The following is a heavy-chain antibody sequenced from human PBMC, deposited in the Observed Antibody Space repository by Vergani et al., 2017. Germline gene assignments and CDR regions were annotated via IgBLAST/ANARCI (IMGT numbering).Heavy chain of an antibody. V-gene: IGHV5-51*01. CDR2: FYPGDSDN. D-gene: IGHD2-2*01. Sequence: VQLVQSGAEVKKPGESLKISCKGSGYSFTSYWIGWVRQMPGKGLEWMVIFYPGDSDNRYSPSFQGQVTHAADKSISPAYLQCSSLKASDTAMYSCARQSAGVVVPTNWFDPWGQGTLVTVSS. CDR3: ARQSAGVVVPTNWFDP. J-gene: IGHJ5*02. CDR1: GYSFTSYW.